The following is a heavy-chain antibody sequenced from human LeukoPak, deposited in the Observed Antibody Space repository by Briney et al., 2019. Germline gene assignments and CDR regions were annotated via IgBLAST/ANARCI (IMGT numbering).Heavy chain of an antibody. J-gene: IGHJ4*02. CDR2: INPYSGGT. CDR1: GYTFTGHF. CDR3: AGGGSLDY. D-gene: IGHD1-26*01. V-gene: IGHV1-2*02. Sequence: ASVKVSCKASGYTFTGHFIHWVRQAPGQGLEWMGWINPYSGGTGYAQKFQGRVTMTRDTSITTAFMELSGLRSDDTAVYYCAGGGSLDYWGQGTLVTVSS.